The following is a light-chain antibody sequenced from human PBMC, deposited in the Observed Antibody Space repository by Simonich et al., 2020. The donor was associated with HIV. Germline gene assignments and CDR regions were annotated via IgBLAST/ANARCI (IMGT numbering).Light chain of an antibody. Sequence: DIQMTQSPSSVSASVGDRVTITCRASQGIHSLLAWYHQKPGKAPKLLIYAAATFQSGVPSRCSGSGSGTDFTLTISSLQPEEFATYYCQQANSFPPRYTFGQGTKLEIK. CDR3: QQANSFPPRYT. V-gene: IGKV1-12*01. CDR1: QGIHSL. J-gene: IGKJ2*01. CDR2: AAA.